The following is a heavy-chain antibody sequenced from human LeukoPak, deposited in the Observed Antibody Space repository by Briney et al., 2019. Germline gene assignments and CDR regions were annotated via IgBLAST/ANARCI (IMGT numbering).Heavy chain of an antibody. Sequence: SETLSLTCTVSGGSISSYYWSWLRQPPGKGLEWIGYIYYSGSTNYNPSLKSRVTISVDTSKNQFSLKLSSVTAADTAVYYCAREYSSSWYGVWFDPWGQGTLVTVSS. CDR2: IYYSGST. J-gene: IGHJ5*02. V-gene: IGHV4-59*01. CDR1: GGSISSYY. D-gene: IGHD6-13*01. CDR3: AREYSSSWYGVWFDP.